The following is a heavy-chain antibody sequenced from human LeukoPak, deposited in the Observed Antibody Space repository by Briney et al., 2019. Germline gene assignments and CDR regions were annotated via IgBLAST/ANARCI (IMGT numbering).Heavy chain of an antibody. V-gene: IGHV4-34*01. D-gene: IGHD3-10*01. CDR1: GGSLSGYY. CDR3: ARAVGVSYYYGSGAFYYMDV. CDR2: INHSGST. Sequence: KTSETLFLTCAVYGGSLSGYYWSWIRQPPGKGLEWIGEINHSGSTNCNPSLKSRVTISVDTSKNQFSLKLSSVTAADTAVYYCARAVGVSYYYGSGAFYYMDVWGKGTTVTVSS. J-gene: IGHJ6*03.